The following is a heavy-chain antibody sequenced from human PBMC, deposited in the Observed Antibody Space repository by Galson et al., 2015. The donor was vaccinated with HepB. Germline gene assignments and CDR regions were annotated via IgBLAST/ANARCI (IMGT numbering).Heavy chain of an antibody. J-gene: IGHJ6*02. D-gene: IGHD1-26*01. CDR2: INPSGGST. CDR1: GYTFTSYY. Sequence: QSGAEVKKPGASVKVSCKASGYTFTSYYMHWVRQAPGQGLEWMGIINPSGGSTSYTQKFQGRVTMTRDTSTSTVYMELSSLRSEDTAVYYCARVSSWEVGYYGMDVWGQGTTVTVSS. CDR3: ARVSSWEVGYYGMDV. V-gene: IGHV1-46*01.